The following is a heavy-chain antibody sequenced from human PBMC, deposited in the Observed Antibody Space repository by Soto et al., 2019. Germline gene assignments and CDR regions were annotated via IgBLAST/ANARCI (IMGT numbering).Heavy chain of an antibody. D-gene: IGHD3-22*01. CDR3: AKAPRLLPQDFDY. Sequence: SVKVSCKASGGTFSSYAISWVRQAPGQGLEWMGGIIPIFGTANYADSVKGRFTISRDNSKNTLYLQMNSLRAEDTAVYYCAKAPRLLPQDFDYWGQGTLVTVSS. CDR2: IIPIFGTA. CDR1: GGTFSSYA. J-gene: IGHJ4*02. V-gene: IGHV1-69*05.